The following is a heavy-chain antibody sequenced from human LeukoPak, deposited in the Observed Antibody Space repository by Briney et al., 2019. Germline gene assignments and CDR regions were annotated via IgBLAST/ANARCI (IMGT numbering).Heavy chain of an antibody. CDR2: IYYSGST. V-gene: IGHV4-39*01. CDR3: ARRVTMVRGEKVFDC. CDR1: GGSISSSSYY. Sequence: SETLSLTCTVSGGSISSSSYYWGWIRQPPGKGLEWIGSIYYSGSTYYNPSLKSRVTISVDTSKNQFSLKLSSVTAADTAVYYCARRVTMVRGEKVFDCWGQGTLVTVSS. J-gene: IGHJ4*02. D-gene: IGHD3-10*01.